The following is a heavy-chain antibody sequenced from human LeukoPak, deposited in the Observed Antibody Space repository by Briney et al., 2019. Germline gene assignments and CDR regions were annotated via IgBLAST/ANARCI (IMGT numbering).Heavy chain of an antibody. V-gene: IGHV1-8*01. CDR2: MNPNSGNT. Sequence: ASVKVSCKASGYTFTSYDINWVRQATGQGLEWMGWMNPNSGNTGYAQKFQGRIIVSRNTSISTAYMELSSLTSEDTAIYYCARIAAAGNRRLNYWGQGTRVTVAS. J-gene: IGHJ4*02. CDR1: GYTFTSYD. D-gene: IGHD6-13*01. CDR3: ARIAAAGNRRLNY.